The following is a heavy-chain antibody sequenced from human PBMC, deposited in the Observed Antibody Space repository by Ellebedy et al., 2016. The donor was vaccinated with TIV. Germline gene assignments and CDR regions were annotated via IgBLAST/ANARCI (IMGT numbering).Heavy chain of an antibody. CDR3: AKGKGYSDAFDF. CDR1: GFTFSRNV. D-gene: IGHD5-18*01. CDR2: INANGGTT. J-gene: IGHJ3*01. V-gene: IGHV3-23*01. Sequence: GGSLRLSXAVSGFTFSRNVMNWVRQAPGKGLEWVSSINANGGTTYDADSVKGRFTISRDNSKNTLYLQMNGLRAEDTAIYYCAKGKGYSDAFDFWGQGTVVTVS.